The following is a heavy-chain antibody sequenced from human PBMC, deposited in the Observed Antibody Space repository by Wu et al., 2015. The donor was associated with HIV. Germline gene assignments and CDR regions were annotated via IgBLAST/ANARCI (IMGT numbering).Heavy chain of an antibody. Sequence: QVQLQESGPGLVKPSRPCPHLRCLWYLRQAVIITGAGSGRPQGRGWSGLGLSIHTGSTYYNPSLKSRVTISVDTSQNHFSLKLNSVTAADTAVYYCARHSGGWHSGAEYIQHWGRGHPGHRLL. J-gene: IGHJ1*01. V-gene: IGHV4-38-2*01. CDR3: ARHSGGWHSGAEYIQH. CDR2: SIHTGST. CDR1: YLRQAVIIT. D-gene: IGHD6-19*01.